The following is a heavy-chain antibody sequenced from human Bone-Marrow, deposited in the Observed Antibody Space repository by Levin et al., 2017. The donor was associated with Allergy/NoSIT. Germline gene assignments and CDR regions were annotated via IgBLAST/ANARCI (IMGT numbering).Heavy chain of an antibody. CDR3: AKATRQYCTGSTCYPLDH. J-gene: IGHJ4*02. Sequence: LSLTCAASGFTFSTYAMTWVRQTPGKGLEYVSVITNSGDNAVYADSVKGRFTMSRDNSRNTLYLQMDSLRAEDTALYYCAKATRQYCTGSTCYPLDHWGQGTLVTVSS. V-gene: IGHV3-23*01. CDR1: GFTFSTYA. CDR2: ITNSGDNA. D-gene: IGHD2-15*01.